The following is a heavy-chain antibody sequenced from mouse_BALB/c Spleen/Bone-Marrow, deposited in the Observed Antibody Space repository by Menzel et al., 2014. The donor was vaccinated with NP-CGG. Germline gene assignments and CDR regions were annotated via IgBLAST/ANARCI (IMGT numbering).Heavy chain of an antibody. CDR2: ILPGSGTA. J-gene: IGHJ2*01. D-gene: IGHD1-1*01. Sequence: QVQLQQSGAELMKPGASVKISCKATGYTFSNYWMDWVKQRPGHGLEWIGEILPGSGTANYNEKFKGKATFTADTSSNTAYMQPRSLTSEDSALYYCARASVVPYYFDFWGQGTTLTVSS. CDR3: ARASVVPYYFDF. CDR1: GYTFSNYW. V-gene: IGHV1-9*01.